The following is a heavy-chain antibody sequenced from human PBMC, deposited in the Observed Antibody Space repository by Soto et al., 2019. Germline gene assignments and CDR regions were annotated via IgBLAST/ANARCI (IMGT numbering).Heavy chain of an antibody. Sequence: GGSLRLSCAASGFIFRDWFMSWIRQAPGKGLEWISYISKDSGRATRYADSVKGRFTISRDNSKNTLYLQMNSLRAEDTAVYYCARDTASSGWYKDYYYGMDVWGQGTTVTVSS. CDR1: GFIFRDWF. CDR2: ISKDSGRAT. D-gene: IGHD6-19*01. V-gene: IGHV3-11*04. CDR3: ARDTASSGWYKDYYYGMDV. J-gene: IGHJ6*02.